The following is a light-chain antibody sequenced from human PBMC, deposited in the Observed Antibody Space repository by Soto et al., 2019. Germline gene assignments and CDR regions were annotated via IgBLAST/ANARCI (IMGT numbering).Light chain of an antibody. V-gene: IGKV3-11*01. CDR1: LSVSNY. CDR3: QQRIDWPIT. J-gene: IGKJ5*01. CDR2: DAS. Sequence: EIVLTQSPATLSLSPGESATLSCRASLSVSNYLAWYQQKPGQAPRLLIFDASNRATGIPARFSGSGSGTDFTLTISSLEPEAFEVYYCQQRIDWPITFGQGTRLEIK.